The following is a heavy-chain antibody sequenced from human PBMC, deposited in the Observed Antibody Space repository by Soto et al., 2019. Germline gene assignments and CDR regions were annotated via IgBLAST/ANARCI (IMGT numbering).Heavy chain of an antibody. V-gene: IGHV3-9*01. Sequence: GGSLRLSCTASGFTFDDFAMHWVRQVPGKGLEWVSGINWNTVNIAYADSVKGRFTISRDNGKNSLHLQMNSLKTEDTALYYCARGSHSDYGDYGYFEFWGQGALVTVSS. J-gene: IGHJ4*02. D-gene: IGHD4-17*01. CDR1: GFTFDDFA. CDR2: INWNTVNI. CDR3: ARGSHSDYGDYGYFEF.